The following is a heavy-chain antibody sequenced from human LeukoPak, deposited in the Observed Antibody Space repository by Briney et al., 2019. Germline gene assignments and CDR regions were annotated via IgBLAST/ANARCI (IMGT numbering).Heavy chain of an antibody. J-gene: IGHJ4*02. CDR1: GFTFSSYA. CDR3: AKGYCSSTSCLKTD. D-gene: IGHD2-2*01. Sequence: PGGSLRLSCAASGFTFSSYAMHWVRQAPGKGLEWVAVISYDGINKYYADSVKGRFTISRDNSKNTLFLQMNSLRVEDTAVCYCAKGYCSSTSCLKTDWGQGTLVTVSS. V-gene: IGHV3-30*18. CDR2: ISYDGINK.